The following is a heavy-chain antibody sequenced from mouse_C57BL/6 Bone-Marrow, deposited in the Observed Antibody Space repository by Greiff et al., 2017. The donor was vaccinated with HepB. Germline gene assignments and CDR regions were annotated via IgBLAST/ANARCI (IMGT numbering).Heavy chain of an antibody. CDR3: TRSITTVVPHWYFDV. Sequence: EVMLVESGGGLVQPGGSMKLSCVASGFTFSNYWMNWVRQSPEKGLEWVAQIRLKSDNYATHYAESVKGRFTITRDDSKSSVYLQMKNLRAEDTGIYYCTRSITTVVPHWYFDVWGTGTTVTVSS. D-gene: IGHD1-1*01. CDR2: IRLKSDNYAT. CDR1: GFTFSNYW. V-gene: IGHV6-3*01. J-gene: IGHJ1*03.